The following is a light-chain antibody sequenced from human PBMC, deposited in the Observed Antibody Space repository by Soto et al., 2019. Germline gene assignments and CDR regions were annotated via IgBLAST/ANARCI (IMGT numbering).Light chain of an antibody. CDR3: QHYNRWPT. CDR2: DAS. CDR1: QSVSSN. Sequence: EIVMTQSPATLSVSPGERATLSCRASQSVSSNLAWYQQKPGQAPRLLIYDASTRATGIPARFSGSGSGTEFSLTISSLQSEDFAVYYCQHYNRWPTFGXGTKVDIK. V-gene: IGKV3-15*01. J-gene: IGKJ1*01.